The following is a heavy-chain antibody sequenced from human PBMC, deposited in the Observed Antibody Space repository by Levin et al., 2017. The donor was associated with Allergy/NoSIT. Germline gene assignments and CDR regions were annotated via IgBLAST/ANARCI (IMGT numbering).Heavy chain of an antibody. D-gene: IGHD3-10*01. Sequence: SETLSLTCTVSGDSISRGSYYWTWIRQLPGKGLEWIGFIPHSGSASYNPSLRSRLTLSLDTSKNQFSLKLASVTVADTPVYYCASDECAWFGECYGPDVWGQGTTVIVSS. CDR1: GDSISRGSYY. CDR3: ASDECAWFGECYGPDV. CDR2: IPHSGSA. J-gene: IGHJ6*02. V-gene: IGHV4-31*03.